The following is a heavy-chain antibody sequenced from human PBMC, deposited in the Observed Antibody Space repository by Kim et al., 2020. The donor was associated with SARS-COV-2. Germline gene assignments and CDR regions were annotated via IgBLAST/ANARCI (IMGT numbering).Heavy chain of an antibody. V-gene: IGHV4-31*02. D-gene: IGHD5-18*01. J-gene: IGHJ4*02. Sequence: TPSLKSRVTISVDTSKNQFSLKLSSVTAADTAVYYCARGEYSYGRGVFEYWGQGTLVTVST. CDR3: ARGEYSYGRGVFEY.